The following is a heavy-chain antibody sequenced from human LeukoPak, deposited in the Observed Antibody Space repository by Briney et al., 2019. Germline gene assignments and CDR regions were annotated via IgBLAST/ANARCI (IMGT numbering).Heavy chain of an antibody. CDR3: ATPPVVVVPAAMGDYYYYMDV. J-gene: IGHJ6*03. Sequence: GGSLRLSCGASGFTFSSYAMSWVRQAPGKGLEWVSAISGSGGSTYYADSVKGRFTISRDNSKNTLYLQMNSLRAEDTAVYYCATPPVVVVPAAMGDYYYYMDVWGKGTTVTVSS. V-gene: IGHV3-23*01. CDR2: ISGSGGST. D-gene: IGHD2-2*01. CDR1: GFTFSSYA.